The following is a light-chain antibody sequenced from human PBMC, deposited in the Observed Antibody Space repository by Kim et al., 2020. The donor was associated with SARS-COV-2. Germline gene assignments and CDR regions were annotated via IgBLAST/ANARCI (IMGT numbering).Light chain of an antibody. CDR2: YDS. CDR3: QVWDSSSDHVV. V-gene: IGLV3-21*04. J-gene: IGLJ2*01. CDR1: KIGSKS. Sequence: SYELTQPPSVSVAPGKTARITCGGNKIGSKSVHWYQQKPGQAPVLVIYYDSDRPSGIPERFSGSNSGNTATLTISRVEAGDEADYYCQVWDSSSDHVVFGGGTQRTVL.